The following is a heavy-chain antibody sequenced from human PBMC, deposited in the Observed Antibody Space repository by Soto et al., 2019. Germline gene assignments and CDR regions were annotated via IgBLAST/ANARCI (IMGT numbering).Heavy chain of an antibody. J-gene: IGHJ6*02. Sequence: ASVKVSCKASGYTFTGYYMHWVRQAPGQGLEWMGWINPNSGGTNYAQKFQGWVTMTRDTSISTAYMGLSRLRSDDTAVYYCARWKGGSQWANYYYYGMDVWGQGTTVTASS. V-gene: IGHV1-2*04. CDR1: GYTFTGYY. CDR3: ARWKGGSQWANYYYYGMDV. CDR2: INPNSGGT. D-gene: IGHD1-26*01.